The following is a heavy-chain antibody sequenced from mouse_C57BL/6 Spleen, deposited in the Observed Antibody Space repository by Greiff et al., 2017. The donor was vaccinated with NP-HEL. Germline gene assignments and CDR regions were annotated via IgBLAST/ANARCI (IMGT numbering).Heavy chain of an antibody. CDR1: GYTFTSYW. J-gene: IGHJ2*01. D-gene: IGHD2-1*01. CDR2: IDPSDSYT. V-gene: IGHV1-50*01. CDR3: ARWGLYGNYGD. Sequence: QVQLQQPGAELVKPGASVKLSCKASGYTFTSYWMQWVKQRPGPGLEWIGEIDPSDSYTNYNQTFKGNATLTVYTSSSTAYMQLSSLTSEDSAVYYCARWGLYGNYGDWGQGTTLTVSS.